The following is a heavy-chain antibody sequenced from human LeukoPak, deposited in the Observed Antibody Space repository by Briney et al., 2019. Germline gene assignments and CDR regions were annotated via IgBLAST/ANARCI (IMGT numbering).Heavy chain of an antibody. Sequence: PSETLSLTCTVSGGSISSSYWSWIRQPPGKGLEWIGYIYYSGSTNYNPSLKSRVTISVDTSKNQFSLKLSSVTAADTAVYYCARVRPGEYYDSSGYRGVDLPYNWFDPWGQGTLVTVSS. V-gene: IGHV4-59*08. D-gene: IGHD3-22*01. J-gene: IGHJ5*02. CDR2: IYYSGST. CDR3: ARVRPGEYYDSSGYRGVDLPYNWFDP. CDR1: GGSISSSY.